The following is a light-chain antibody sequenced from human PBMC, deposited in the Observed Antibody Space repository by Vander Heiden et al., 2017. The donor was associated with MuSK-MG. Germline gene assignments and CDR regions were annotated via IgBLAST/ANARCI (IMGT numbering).Light chain of an antibody. Sequence: DIVMTQSPLSLPVTPGEPASISCRSSQSLLHSNGHNYLDWHLQKPGQSPQLLIYLGSNRASGVPDRFSGSGSGTDFTLKISRVEAEDVGVYYCMQALQTPTFGGGTKVEIK. CDR2: LGS. CDR3: MQALQTPT. V-gene: IGKV2-28*01. CDR1: QSLLHSNGHNY. J-gene: IGKJ4*01.